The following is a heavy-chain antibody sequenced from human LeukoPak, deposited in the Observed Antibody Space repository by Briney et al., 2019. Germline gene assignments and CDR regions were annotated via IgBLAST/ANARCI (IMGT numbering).Heavy chain of an antibody. D-gene: IGHD3-22*01. CDR1: GDSISSYY. V-gene: IGHV4-59*08. CDR3: VRGYYVDSWGLYGQ. CDR2: IYYSGST. J-gene: IGHJ4*02. Sequence: SETLSLTCTVSGDSISSYYWCWIRQPPGKGLECIGYIYYSGSTNYNPSLKSRVTISVDTSKSQFSLKLRSVTAADTAVYYCVRGYYVDSWGLYGQWGRGTLVTVSS.